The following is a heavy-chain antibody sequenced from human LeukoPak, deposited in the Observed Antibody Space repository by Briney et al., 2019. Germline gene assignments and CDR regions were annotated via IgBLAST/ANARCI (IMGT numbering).Heavy chain of an antibody. CDR3: AKDRGRITMTNNYFDY. V-gene: IGHV3-66*02. J-gene: IGHJ4*02. CDR2: IYSGGST. Sequence: PGGSLRLSCAASGFTFNNAWMSWVRQAPGKGLEWVSVIYSGGSTYYADSVKGRFTISRDNSKNTLYLQMNSLRAEDTAVYYCAKDRGRITMTNNYFDYWGQGTLVTVSS. CDR1: GFTFNNAW. D-gene: IGHD3-22*01.